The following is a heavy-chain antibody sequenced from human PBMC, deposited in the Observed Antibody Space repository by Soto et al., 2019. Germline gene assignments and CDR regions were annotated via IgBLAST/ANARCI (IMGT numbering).Heavy chain of an antibody. CDR2: IDPSDSYT. CDR3: ARLGYCISTSCRAYFDY. J-gene: IGHJ4*02. Sequence: GETLKISCKGSGYSFTSYWISWVRQMPGKGLEWMGRIDPSDSYTNYSPSFQGHVTISADKSISTAYLQWSSLKASDTAMYYCARLGYCISTSCRAYFDYWGQGTLVTVSS. D-gene: IGHD2-2*01. CDR1: GYSFTSYW. V-gene: IGHV5-10-1*01.